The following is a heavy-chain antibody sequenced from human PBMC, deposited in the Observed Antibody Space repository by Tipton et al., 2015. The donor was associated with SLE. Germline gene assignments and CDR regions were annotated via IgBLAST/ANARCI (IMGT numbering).Heavy chain of an antibody. CDR2: IIPLLVTS. V-gene: IGHV1-69*01. CDR3: AKDWGTGDVYYFQH. J-gene: IGHJ1*01. Sequence: QSGAEVKKPGSSVKVFCKASGDTFSSYAISWVRQAPGQGLEWMGGIIPLLVTSNYAQKFQGRVTITADESTGTAYMELNSLRVEDTAVYYCAKDWGTGDVYYFQHWGQGTLVTVSS. CDR1: GDTFSSYA. D-gene: IGHD2-8*02.